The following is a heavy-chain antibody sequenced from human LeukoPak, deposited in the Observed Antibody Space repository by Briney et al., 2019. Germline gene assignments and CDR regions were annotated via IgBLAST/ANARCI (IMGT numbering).Heavy chain of an antibody. CDR1: GGSISSYY. J-gene: IGHJ6*03. CDR2: INHSGST. V-gene: IGHV4-34*01. Sequence: SETLSLTCTVSGGSISSYYWSWIRQPPGKGLEWIGEINHSGSTNYNPSLKSRVTISVDTSKNQFSLKLSSVTAADTAVYYCARKKYSYMDVWGKGTTVTVSS. CDR3: ARKKYSYMDV. D-gene: IGHD2/OR15-2a*01.